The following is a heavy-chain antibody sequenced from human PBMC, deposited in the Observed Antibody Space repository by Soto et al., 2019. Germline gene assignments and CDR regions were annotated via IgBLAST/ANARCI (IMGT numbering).Heavy chain of an antibody. CDR3: ARHVRGAVTMNWFDP. D-gene: IGHD3-10*02. CDR2: VEYGGST. CDR1: GGSIISSNFY. Sequence: QLQESGPGLVKPSETLSLTCTVSGGSIISSNFYWGWIRQPPGKGLEWIGSVEYGGSTYDNPSLKSRVTLSADTSKNQFSLKLTSVTAADTAIYYCARHVRGAVTMNWFDPWGHRTLVTVSS. V-gene: IGHV4-39*01. J-gene: IGHJ5*02.